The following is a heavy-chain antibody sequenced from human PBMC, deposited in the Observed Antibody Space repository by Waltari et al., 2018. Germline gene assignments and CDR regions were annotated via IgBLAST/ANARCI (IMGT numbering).Heavy chain of an antibody. CDR1: GGSIISGDYY. D-gene: IGHD6-13*01. CDR3: ARALAPSGNEAFDI. J-gene: IGHJ3*02. CDR2: IYHSGST. V-gene: IGHV4-30-4*08. Sequence: QVQLQESGPGLVKPSQTLSLICTVSGGSIISGDYYWSWIRQPPGKGLEWIGYIYHSGSTHYNPSLKSRVTISVDTSKNQFSLRLTSVTAADTAVYYCARALAPSGNEAFDIWGQGTLVTVSS.